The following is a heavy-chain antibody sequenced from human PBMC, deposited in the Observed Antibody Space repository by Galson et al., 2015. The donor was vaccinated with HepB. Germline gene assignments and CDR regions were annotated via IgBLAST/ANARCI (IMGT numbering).Heavy chain of an antibody. J-gene: IGHJ4*02. Sequence: SLRLSCAASGFTFSSYAMHWVRQAPGKGLEWVAVISYDGSNKYYADSVKGRFTISRDNSKNTLYLQMNSLRAEDTAVYYCARGGVGAHFDYWGQGTLVTVSS. CDR3: ARGGVGAHFDY. CDR1: GFTFSSYA. V-gene: IGHV3-30*04. CDR2: ISYDGSNK. D-gene: IGHD1-26*01.